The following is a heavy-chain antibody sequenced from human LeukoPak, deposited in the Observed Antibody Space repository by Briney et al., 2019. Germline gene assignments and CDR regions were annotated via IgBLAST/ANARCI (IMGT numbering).Heavy chain of an antibody. J-gene: IGHJ4*02. CDR1: GFTFGTYA. V-gene: IGHV3-23*01. CDR3: VKDRTPDGYSVDY. Sequence: GGSLRLSCTASGFTFGTYAMNWVRQAPGKGLQWVALIIGNAATIAYADSVRGRFTISRDNSKNTLYLQMNSLRVEDTAVYYCVKDRTPDGYSVDYRGQGILVTVSS. CDR2: IIGNAATI. D-gene: IGHD3-22*01.